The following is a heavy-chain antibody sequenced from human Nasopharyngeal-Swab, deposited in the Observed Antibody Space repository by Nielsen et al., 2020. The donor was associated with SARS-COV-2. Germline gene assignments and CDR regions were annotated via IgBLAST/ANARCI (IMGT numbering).Heavy chain of an antibody. CDR2: IYYNGNT. J-gene: IGHJ4*02. CDR3: VRSSSWYYFDY. CDR1: GDSIAYSTFY. V-gene: IGHV4-39*01. D-gene: IGHD6-13*01. Sequence: GSLRLSCTVSGDSIAYSTFYWGWPRQPPGKGLEWIVNIYYNGNTYQNPSLKSRLTISVDKSKNQFSLQLSSVTAADTAVYYCVRSSSWYYFDYWARGTQVTVSS.